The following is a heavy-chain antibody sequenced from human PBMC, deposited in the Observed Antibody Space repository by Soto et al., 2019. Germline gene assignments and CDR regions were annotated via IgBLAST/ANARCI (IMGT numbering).Heavy chain of an antibody. CDR1: GGTFSSYT. D-gene: IGHD2-21*02. J-gene: IGHJ3*02. CDR3: ARSVVTAIDAFDI. V-gene: IGHV1-69*02. CDR2: IIPILGIA. Sequence: VKPSSKAPGGTFSSYTMSSVRRAREQRLEWMGSIIPILGIANYAQKFQGRVTITADKSTSTAYMELSSLRSEDTAVYYCARSVVTAIDAFDIWGQGIMVTVSS.